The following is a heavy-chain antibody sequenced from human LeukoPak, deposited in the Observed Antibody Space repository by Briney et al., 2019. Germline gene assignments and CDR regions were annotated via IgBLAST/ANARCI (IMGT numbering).Heavy chain of an antibody. CDR2: FYPGDSDT. CDR3: ARARKTSGWYGDY. J-gene: IGHJ4*02. Sequence: GESLKISCKGSGYSFTTYWIGWVRQMPGKGLEWIVIFYPGDSDTSYSPSFQGQVTSSADKSINPAYLQWISLKASDTAMYYCARARKTSGWYGDYWGQGTLVTVSS. CDR1: GYSFTTYW. D-gene: IGHD6-19*01. V-gene: IGHV5-51*01.